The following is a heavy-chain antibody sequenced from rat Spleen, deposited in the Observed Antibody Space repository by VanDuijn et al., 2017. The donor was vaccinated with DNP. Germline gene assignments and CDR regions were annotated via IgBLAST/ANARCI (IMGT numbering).Heavy chain of an antibody. CDR2: INKDSSII. Sequence: EVKLVESGGGLVQPGRSLKLSCAASGFNFNDYWMGWVRQAPGKGLEWIGEINKDSSIINYTPSLKDKFSISRDNAQNTLYLQMTRLGSDDTVIYYCGRVAYPGGAMDAWGQGTSVTVSS. CDR3: GRVAYPGGAMDA. CDR1: GFNFNDYW. V-gene: IGHV4-2*01. J-gene: IGHJ4*01. D-gene: IGHD1-4*01.